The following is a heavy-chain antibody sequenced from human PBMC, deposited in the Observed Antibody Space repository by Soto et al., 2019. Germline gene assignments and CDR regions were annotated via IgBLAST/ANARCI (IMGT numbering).Heavy chain of an antibody. J-gene: IGHJ5*02. CDR2: INHSGTT. CDR3: ARKTSVNWFDP. Sequence: PSETLSLTCAASGGSISTSNWSSWVSQPPGKGLEWIGEINHSGTTNDNPPLKSRVTISVDKSKNQFSLKLSSVTAADTAVYYCARKTSVNWFDPWGQGTLVTVSS. V-gene: IGHV4-4*02. CDR1: GGSISTSNW.